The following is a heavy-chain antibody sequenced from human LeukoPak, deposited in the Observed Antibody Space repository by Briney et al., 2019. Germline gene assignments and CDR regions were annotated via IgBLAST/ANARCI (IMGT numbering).Heavy chain of an antibody. CDR3: AKGTSVRFGELLYFDY. CDR1: GFSFDAYS. CDR2: ISYDGSNK. V-gene: IGHV3-30*18. J-gene: IGHJ4*02. D-gene: IGHD3-10*01. Sequence: GGSLRLSCAASGFSFDAYSMHWVRQAPGKGLEWVAVISYDGSNKYYADSVKGRFTISRDNSKNTLYLQMNSLRAEDTAVYYCAKGTSVRFGELLYFDYWGQGTLVTVSS.